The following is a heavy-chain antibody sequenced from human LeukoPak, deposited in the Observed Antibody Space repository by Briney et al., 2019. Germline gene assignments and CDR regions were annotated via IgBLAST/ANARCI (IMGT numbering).Heavy chain of an antibody. J-gene: IGHJ3*02. CDR1: GFTFSSYE. Sequence: GGSLRLSCAASGFTFSSYEMNWVRQAPGKGLEWVSYISSSGSTIYYADSVKGRFTISRDNAKNSLYLQMNSLRAEDTAVYYCARDKGGPGMEWPRLDDAFDIWGQGTMVTVSS. CDR2: ISSSGSTI. V-gene: IGHV3-48*03. CDR3: ARDKGGPGMEWPRLDDAFDI. D-gene: IGHD3-3*01.